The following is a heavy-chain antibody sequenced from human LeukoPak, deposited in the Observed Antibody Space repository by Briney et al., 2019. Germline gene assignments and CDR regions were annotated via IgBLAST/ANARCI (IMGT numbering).Heavy chain of an antibody. CDR1: GFIFTNAW. Sequence: PGGSQRLSCAPSGFIFTNAWMTWVRQAPGKGLEWVGRIKSKADGGTTDYGAPMKGRFTISRDDSKNTLYLQMNSLETEDTAVYYCATDLGLTMIRGVIVSWGQGTLVTVSS. CDR2: IKSKADGGTT. J-gene: IGHJ4*02. D-gene: IGHD3-10*01. CDR3: ATDLGLTMIRGVIVS. V-gene: IGHV3-15*01.